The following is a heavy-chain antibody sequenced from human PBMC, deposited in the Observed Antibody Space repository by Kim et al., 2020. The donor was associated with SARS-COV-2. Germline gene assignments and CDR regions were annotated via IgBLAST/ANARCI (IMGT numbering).Heavy chain of an antibody. J-gene: IGHJ4*02. D-gene: IGHD4-4*01. Sequence: SVRGRFTISRDNSKNTLYLQMNSLRAEDTAVYYCAKDDDYNDAGGYYFDYWGQGTLVTVSS. CDR3: AKDDDYNDAGGYYFDY. V-gene: IGHV3-30*02.